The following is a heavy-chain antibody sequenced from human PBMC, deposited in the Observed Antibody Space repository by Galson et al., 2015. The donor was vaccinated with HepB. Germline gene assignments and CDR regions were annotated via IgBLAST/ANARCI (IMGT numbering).Heavy chain of an antibody. V-gene: IGHV3-11*06. CDR3: ARDSRGGNVHYYYYGMDV. CDR2: ISGSSIYT. J-gene: IGHJ6*02. CDR1: GFSFSDYY. Sequence: SLRLSCAASGFSFSDYYMNWIRQTPGKGLEWLSYISGSSIYTNYAGSVKGRFTISRDNAKNSLYLHMNSLRAEDSAVYYCARDSRGGNVHYYYYGMDVWGQGTTVTVSS. D-gene: IGHD2/OR15-2a*01.